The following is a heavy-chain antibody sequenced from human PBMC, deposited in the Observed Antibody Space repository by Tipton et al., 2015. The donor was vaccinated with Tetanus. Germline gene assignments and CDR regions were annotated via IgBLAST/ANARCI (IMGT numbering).Heavy chain of an antibody. J-gene: IGHJ6*02. CDR2: ISGSGGST. CDR3: ANYYAGYYYYGMDV. V-gene: IGHV3-23*01. CDR1: GGSISSGGYY. D-gene: IGHD3-22*01. Sequence: LSLTCTVSGGSISSGGYYWSWIRQAPGKGLEWVSAISGSGGSTYYADSVKGRFTISRDNSKNTLYLQMNSLRAEDTAVYYCANYYAGYYYYGMDVWGQGTTVTVSS.